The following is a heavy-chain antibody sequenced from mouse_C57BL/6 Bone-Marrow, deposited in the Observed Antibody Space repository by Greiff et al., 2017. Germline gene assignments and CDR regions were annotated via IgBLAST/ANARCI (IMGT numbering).Heavy chain of an antibody. D-gene: IGHD1-1*02. J-gene: IGHJ2*01. V-gene: IGHV1-26*01. CDR3: ARGWLDY. Sequence: EVKLQQSGPELVKPGASVKISCKASGYTFTDYYMNWVKQSHGKSLEWIGDINPNNGGTSYNQKFKGKATLTVDKSSSTAYMELRSLTSEDSAVYYCARGWLDYWGQGTTLTVSS. CDR1: GYTFTDYY. CDR2: INPNNGGT.